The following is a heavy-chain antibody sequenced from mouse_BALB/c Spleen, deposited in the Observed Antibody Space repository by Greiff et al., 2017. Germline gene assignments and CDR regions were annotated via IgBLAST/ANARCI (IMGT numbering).Heavy chain of an antibody. D-gene: IGHD1-1*01. Sequence: DVKLQESGPGLVKPSQSLSLTCTVTGYSITSDYAWNWIRQFPGNKLEWMGYISYSGSTSYNPSLKSRISITRDTSKNQFFLQLNSVTTEDTATYYCARGGSSPAWFAYWGQGTLVTVSA. CDR1: GYSITSDYA. V-gene: IGHV3-2*02. J-gene: IGHJ3*01. CDR3: ARGGSSPAWFAY. CDR2: ISYSGST.